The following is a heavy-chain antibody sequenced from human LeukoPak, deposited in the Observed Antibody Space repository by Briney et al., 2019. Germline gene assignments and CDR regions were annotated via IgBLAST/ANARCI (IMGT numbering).Heavy chain of an antibody. D-gene: IGHD3-16*01. CDR3: AKDRGRAFDI. CDR1: VLMFSSYA. V-gene: IGHV3-23*01. Sequence: GGSLRLSCAASVLMFSSYAMSWVRQAPGKGPEWVSGISGSGGSTYYADSVKGRFTISRDNSKNTLDLKRNSLRVEDTAVYYCAKDRGRAFDIWGQGTMVTVSS. J-gene: IGHJ3*02. CDR2: ISGSGGST.